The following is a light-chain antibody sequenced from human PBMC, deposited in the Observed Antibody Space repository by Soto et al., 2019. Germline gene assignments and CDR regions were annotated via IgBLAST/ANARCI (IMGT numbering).Light chain of an antibody. Sequence: SAAAVSSTIGDRVTITCRASQGIRNDLGWYQQKPGKAPKLLIYAASSLQSGVPSRFSGNGSGTYFTLTISSLQPEDFATYYCLEDYNYPVTCGQGS. J-gene: IGKJ1*01. CDR2: AAS. CDR1: QGIRND. V-gene: IGKV1-6*01. CDR3: LEDYNYPVT.